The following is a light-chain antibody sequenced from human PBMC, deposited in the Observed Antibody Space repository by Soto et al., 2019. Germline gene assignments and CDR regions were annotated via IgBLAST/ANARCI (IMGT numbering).Light chain of an antibody. Sequence: EMVLTQSPGTLSLSPGDRATLSCRASQSVSSNFLAWYQQKPGQAPRLLIYGASITATGIPDRFSGRGSGTDFALTIRRLEPEDFAMYFCHQYGSSPRTFGQGTKVESK. CDR1: QSVSSNF. V-gene: IGKV3-20*01. J-gene: IGKJ1*01. CDR3: HQYGSSPRT. CDR2: GAS.